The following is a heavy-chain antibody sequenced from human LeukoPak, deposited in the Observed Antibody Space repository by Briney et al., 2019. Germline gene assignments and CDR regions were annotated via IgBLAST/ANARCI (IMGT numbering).Heavy chain of an antibody. D-gene: IGHD5-12*01. J-gene: IGHJ3*02. Sequence: PSGTLSLTCAVSDGSISSTNWWNWVRQPPGKGLEWIGEIYPSGSTYYNPSLKSRVTISVDKSKNLFSLKLSSVTAADTALYYCARSQDVNVVTTHRPFDIWGQGTVVTVSS. CDR2: IYPSGST. CDR1: DGSISSTNW. V-gene: IGHV4-4*02. CDR3: ARSQDVNVVTTHRPFDI.